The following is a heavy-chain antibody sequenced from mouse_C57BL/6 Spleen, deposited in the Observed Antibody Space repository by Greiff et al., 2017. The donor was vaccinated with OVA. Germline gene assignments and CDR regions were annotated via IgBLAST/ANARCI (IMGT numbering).Heavy chain of an antibody. V-gene: IGHV1-39*01. CDR1: GYSFTDYN. J-gene: IGHJ1*03. D-gene: IGHD1-1*01. Sequence: EVQVVESGPELVKPGASVKISCKASGYSFTDYNMNWVKQSNGKSLEWIGVINPNYGTTSYNQKFKGKATLTVDQSSSTAYMQLNSLTSEDSAVYYCARTPDYWVVATKYFDVWGTGTTVTVSS. CDR3: ARTPDYWVVATKYFDV. CDR2: INPNYGTT.